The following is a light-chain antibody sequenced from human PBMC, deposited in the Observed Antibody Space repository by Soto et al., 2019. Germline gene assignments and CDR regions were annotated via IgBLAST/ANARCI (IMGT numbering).Light chain of an antibody. CDR3: CSLTTSHTYV. CDR2: HVT. CDR1: SSDIGHYDY. V-gene: IGLV2-14*03. Sequence: QSALTQPASVSGSPGQSITISCTGTSSDIGHYDYVSWYQQHPGKAPKLMIYHVTYRPSGVSNRYSGSKSGNSASLTISGLQADDEADYYYCSLTTSHTYVFGRGTKVTVL. J-gene: IGLJ1*01.